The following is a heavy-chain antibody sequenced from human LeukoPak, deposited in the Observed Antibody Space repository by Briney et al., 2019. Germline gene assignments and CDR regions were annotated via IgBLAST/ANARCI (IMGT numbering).Heavy chain of an antibody. D-gene: IGHD4/OR15-4a*01. V-gene: IGHV3-30-3*01. CDR3: ARGDYGSRGSDY. Sequence: GRSLRLSCAASGFTFSSYAMHWVRQAPGKGLEWVAVISYDGSNKYYADSVKGRFTISRDNAKNTLYLQMNSLRAEDTAVYYCARGDYGSRGSDYWGQGTLVTVSS. CDR1: GFTFSSYA. CDR2: ISYDGSNK. J-gene: IGHJ4*02.